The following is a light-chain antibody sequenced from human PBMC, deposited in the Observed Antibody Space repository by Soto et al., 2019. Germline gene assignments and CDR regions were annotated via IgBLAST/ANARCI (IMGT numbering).Light chain of an antibody. J-gene: IGLJ3*02. V-gene: IGLV1-44*01. CDR2: SDN. CDR3: ASWYDSLNGWV. Sequence: QSVLTQPPSASGTPGQRVAISCSGSSSDIGSNTVNWYQHLPGTAPQLLMYSDNQRPSGVPDRFSGSKSGTSASLAISGLQSEDEGDYYCASWYDSLNGWVFGGGTKLTVL. CDR1: SSDIGSNT.